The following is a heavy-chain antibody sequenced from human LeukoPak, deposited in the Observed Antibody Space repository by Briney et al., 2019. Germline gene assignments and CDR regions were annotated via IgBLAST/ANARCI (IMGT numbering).Heavy chain of an antibody. V-gene: IGHV4-34*01. CDR1: GGSFSGYY. Sequence: SETLSLTCAVYGGSFSGYYWSWIRQPPGKGLEWIGEINHSGSTNYNPSLKSRVTISVDTSKKQFSLKLSSVTAADTAVYYCARGPRVRYCSGGSCYLKDVWGKGTTVTVSS. CDR2: INHSGST. D-gene: IGHD2-15*01. J-gene: IGHJ6*04. CDR3: ARGPRVRYCSGGSCYLKDV.